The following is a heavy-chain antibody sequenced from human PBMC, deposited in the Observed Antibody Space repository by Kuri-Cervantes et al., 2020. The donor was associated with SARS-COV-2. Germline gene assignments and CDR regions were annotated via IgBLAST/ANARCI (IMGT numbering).Heavy chain of an antibody. D-gene: IGHD3-16*01. J-gene: IGHJ2*01. CDR3: ARDYAQPTWGGNWYFDL. V-gene: IGHV3-74*01. CDR1: GFTFSSYW. Sequence: GGSLRLSCAASGFTFSSYWMHWVRQAPGKGLVWVSRINSDGSSTSYADSVKGRFTISRDNAKNTLYLQMNSLGAEDTAVYYCARDYAQPTWGGNWYFDLWGRGTLVTVSS. CDR2: INSDGSST.